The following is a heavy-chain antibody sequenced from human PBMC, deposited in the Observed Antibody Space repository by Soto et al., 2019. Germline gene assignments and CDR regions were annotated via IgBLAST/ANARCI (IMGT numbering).Heavy chain of an antibody. Sequence: GASVKVSCKASGSTFTSYAMHCVRQTPGQRLEWMGWINAGNVNTKYSQKFQGRVTITRDTSASTAYMELSSLRSEDTAVYYCARSIVVVTALDYWGQGTLVTVSS. CDR3: ARSIVVVTALDY. CDR2: INAGNVNT. J-gene: IGHJ4*02. D-gene: IGHD2-21*02. V-gene: IGHV1-3*01. CDR1: GSTFTSYA.